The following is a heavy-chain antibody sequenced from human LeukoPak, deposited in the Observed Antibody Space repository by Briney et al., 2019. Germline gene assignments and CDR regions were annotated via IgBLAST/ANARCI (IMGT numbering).Heavy chain of an antibody. CDR2: IKPYSGDT. D-gene: IGHD2-2*01. V-gene: IGHV1-2*02. Sequence: ASVKVSCKASGFTLIDYIHWVRQDPRQGLQWMGWIKPYSGDTDYAQRFQGRVTMTRDTSISTVYMELSSLRSDDTAVYYCARTDSIPAGDYHYWYMDVWGKGTRSPST. CDR3: ARTDSIPAGDYHYWYMDV. J-gene: IGHJ6*03. CDR1: GFTLIDY.